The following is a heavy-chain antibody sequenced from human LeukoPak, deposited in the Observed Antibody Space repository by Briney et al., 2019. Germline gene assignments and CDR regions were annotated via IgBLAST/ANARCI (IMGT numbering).Heavy chain of an antibody. D-gene: IGHD3-10*01. Sequence: SETLSLTCAVYGGSFSGYYWSWIRQPPGKGLEWIGEINHSGSTNYNPSLKSRVTISVDTSKNQFSLKLSSVTAADTAVYYCARAGFGELGYFDYWGQGTLVTVSS. J-gene: IGHJ4*02. CDR2: INHSGST. CDR3: ARAGFGELGYFDY. V-gene: IGHV4-34*01. CDR1: GGSFSGYY.